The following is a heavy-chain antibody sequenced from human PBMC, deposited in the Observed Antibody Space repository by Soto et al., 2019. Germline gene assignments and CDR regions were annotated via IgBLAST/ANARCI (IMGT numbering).Heavy chain of an antibody. D-gene: IGHD3-10*01. V-gene: IGHV4-59*01. J-gene: IGHJ5*02. CDR1: GGSISSYY. CDR2: IYYSGST. CDR3: ARAGTTMVRGVISGWYDP. Sequence: SETLSLTCTVSGGSISSYYWSWIRQPPGKGLEWIGYIYYSGSTNYNPSLRGRVTISVDTSKNQFSLKLSSVTAADTAVYYCARAGTTMVRGVISGWYDPWGQGTLVTVSS.